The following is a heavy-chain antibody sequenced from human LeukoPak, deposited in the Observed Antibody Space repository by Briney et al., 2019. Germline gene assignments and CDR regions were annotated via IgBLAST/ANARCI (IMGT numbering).Heavy chain of an antibody. D-gene: IGHD3-10*01. CDR3: ARGYRSAMYYYDSGSYYKGSLFDY. CDR2: IWYDGSNK. V-gene: IGHV3-33*07. CDR1: GFTFSSYG. Sequence: GRSLRLSCAAPGFTFSSYGMYWVRQAPGKGLEWVAVIWYDGSNKYYADSVKGRFTISRDNSKNTLYLQMNSLRAEDTAVYYCARGYRSAMYYYDSGSYYKGSLFDYWGQGTLVTVSS. J-gene: IGHJ4*02.